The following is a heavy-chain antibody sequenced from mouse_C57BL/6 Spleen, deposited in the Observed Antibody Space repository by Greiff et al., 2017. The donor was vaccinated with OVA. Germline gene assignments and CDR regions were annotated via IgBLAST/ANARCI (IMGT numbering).Heavy chain of an antibody. V-gene: IGHV1-26*01. CDR3: ARRSGWFAY. CDR1: GYTFTDYY. D-gene: IGHD3-1*01. CDR2: INPNNGGT. Sequence: EVQLQQSGPELVKPGASVKISCKASGYTFTDYYMNWVKQSHGKSLEWIGDINPNNGGTSYNQKFKGKATLTVDKSSSTAYMELRSLTSEDSAVYYCARRSGWFAYWGQGTLVTVSA. J-gene: IGHJ3*01.